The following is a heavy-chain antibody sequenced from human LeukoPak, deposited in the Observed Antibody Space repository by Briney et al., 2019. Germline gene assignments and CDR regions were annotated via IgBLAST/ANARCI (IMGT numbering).Heavy chain of an antibody. CDR3: ARDLSATARAYDY. Sequence: GSLRLSCAASGFILSDYNMNWVRQAPGKGLEWVSFITISGTYITYADSVKGRFTISRDNAKNSLYLQMNSLRAEDTAVYYCARDLSATARAYDYWGQGALVTVSS. D-gene: IGHD2-15*01. V-gene: IGHV3-21*01. CDR1: GFILSDYN. CDR2: ITISGTYI. J-gene: IGHJ4*02.